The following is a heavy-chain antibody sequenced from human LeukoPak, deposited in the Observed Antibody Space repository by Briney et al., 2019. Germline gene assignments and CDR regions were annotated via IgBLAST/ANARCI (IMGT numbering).Heavy chain of an antibody. V-gene: IGHV4-59*01. J-gene: IGHJ4*02. CDR1: DDSISRDF. D-gene: IGHD6-19*01. Sequence: SETLSLTCTASDDSISRDFWTWIRQPPGKGLEWIGYIRYSGRTEYNPSLKSRVTISIQTSKNQFSLKLTSVTAADTAIYYCARLPDVSGWPFYYWGQGILVTVSS. CDR2: IRYSGRT. CDR3: ARLPDVSGWPFYY.